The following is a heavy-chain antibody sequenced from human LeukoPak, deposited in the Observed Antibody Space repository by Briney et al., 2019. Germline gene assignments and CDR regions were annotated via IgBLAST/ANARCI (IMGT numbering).Heavy chain of an antibody. CDR3: ARGGEYSSSLAY. J-gene: IGHJ4*02. Sequence: ASVKVSCKASGGTFSSYAFNWVRQVPGQGLEWMGGIIPLFGTTSYAQTFQGRVTITAGESTRTVYMELSGLRSEDTAVYFCARGGEYSSSLAYWGQGTLVTVSS. CDR1: GGTFSSYA. V-gene: IGHV1-69*13. D-gene: IGHD6-6*01. CDR2: IIPLFGTT.